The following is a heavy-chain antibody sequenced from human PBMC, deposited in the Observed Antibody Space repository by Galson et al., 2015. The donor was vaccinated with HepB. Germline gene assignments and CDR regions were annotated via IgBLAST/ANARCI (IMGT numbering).Heavy chain of an antibody. CDR3: ARDIQLWSYSPNYYYGMDV. J-gene: IGHJ6*02. Sequence: SLRLSCAASGFTFSSYGMHWVRQAPGKGLEWVAVIWYDGSNKYYADSVKGRFTISRDNSKNTLYLQMNSLRAEDAAVYYCARDIQLWSYSPNYYYGMDVWGQGTTVTVSS. D-gene: IGHD5-18*01. CDR2: IWYDGSNK. V-gene: IGHV3-33*08. CDR1: GFTFSSYG.